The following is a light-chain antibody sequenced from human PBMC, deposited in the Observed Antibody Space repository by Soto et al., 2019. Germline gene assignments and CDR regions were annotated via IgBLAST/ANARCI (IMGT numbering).Light chain of an antibody. V-gene: IGLV1-51*01. J-gene: IGLJ1*01. Sequence: QSVLTQPPSVSAGPGQKVTISCSGSSSNIGNKYVSWYQQLPGTAPKLLIYDNNKRPSGIPDRVSGSKSGTSATLGITGLQTGDEADYYCGTWDSSLSAYVSGTGTKVT. CDR1: SSNIGNKY. CDR2: DNN. CDR3: GTWDSSLSAYV.